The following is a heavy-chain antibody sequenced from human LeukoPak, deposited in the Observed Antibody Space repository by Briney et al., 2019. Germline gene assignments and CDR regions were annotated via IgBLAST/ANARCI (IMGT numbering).Heavy chain of an antibody. CDR3: ARHVLRYFDWLSPFDY. CDR1: GGSFSGYY. V-gene: IGHV4-34*01. J-gene: IGHJ4*02. CDR2: INHSGST. D-gene: IGHD3-9*01. Sequence: PSETLSLTCAVYGGSFSGYYWSWIRQPPGKGLEWIGEINHSGSTNYNPSLKSRVTISVDTSENQFSLKLSSVTAADTAVYYCARHVLRYFDWLSPFDYWGQGTLVTVSS.